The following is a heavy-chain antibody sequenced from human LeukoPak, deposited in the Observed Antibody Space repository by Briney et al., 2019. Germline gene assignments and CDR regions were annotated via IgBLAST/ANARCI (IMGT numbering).Heavy chain of an antibody. CDR1: GFTFSSYA. CDR3: ARDPGFGTHFDY. D-gene: IGHD3-10*01. CDR2: ISYDGSNK. V-gene: IGHV3-30*01. Sequence: PGGSLRLSCAASGFTFSSYAMPWVRQAPGKGLEWVAVISYDGSNKYYADSVKGRFTISRDNSKNTLYLQMNSLRAEDTAVYYCARDPGFGTHFDYWGQGTLVTVSS. J-gene: IGHJ4*02.